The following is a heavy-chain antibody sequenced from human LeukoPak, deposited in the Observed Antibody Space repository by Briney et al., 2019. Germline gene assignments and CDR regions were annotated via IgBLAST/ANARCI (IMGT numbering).Heavy chain of an antibody. Sequence: GASAKVSCKASGYSFTGYYLHWVRQAPGQGLEWMGWINPNNGGTKYAQKFQGRVSMTRDTSINTAYVEVNRLRPDDMAVYFCTRDYDTIFGVVLPFDYWGQGTLVTVSS. D-gene: IGHD3-3*01. CDR2: INPNNGGT. CDR3: TRDYDTIFGVVLPFDY. V-gene: IGHV1-2*02. J-gene: IGHJ4*02. CDR1: GYSFTGYY.